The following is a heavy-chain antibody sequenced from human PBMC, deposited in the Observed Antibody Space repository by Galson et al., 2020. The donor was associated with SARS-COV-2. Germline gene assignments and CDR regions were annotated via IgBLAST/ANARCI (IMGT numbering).Heavy chain of an antibody. CDR2: IYPGDSDT. CDR3: ARHEVVVVVAATETAGWFDP. CDR1: GYSFTSYW. J-gene: IGHJ5*02. Sequence: GESLKISCKGSGYSFTSYWIGWVRQMPGKGLEWMGIIYPGDSDTRYSPSFQGQVTISADKSISTAYLQWSSLKASDTAMYYCARHEVVVVVAATETAGWFDPWGQGTLVTVSS. D-gene: IGHD2-15*01. V-gene: IGHV5-51*01.